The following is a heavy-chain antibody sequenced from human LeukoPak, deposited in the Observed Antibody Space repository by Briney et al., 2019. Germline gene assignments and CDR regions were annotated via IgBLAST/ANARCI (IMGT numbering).Heavy chain of an antibody. J-gene: IGHJ4*02. CDR1: GGSISSYY. CDR3: AIGAAAGNFYY. CDR2: IYYSGST. V-gene: IGHV4-59*01. D-gene: IGHD6-13*01. Sequence: SETLSLTCTVSGGSISSYYWSWIRQPRGKGLEWIGYIYYSGSTNYNPSLKSRVTISVDTSKNQFSLKLSSVTAADTAVYYCAIGAAAGNFYYWGQGTLVTVSS.